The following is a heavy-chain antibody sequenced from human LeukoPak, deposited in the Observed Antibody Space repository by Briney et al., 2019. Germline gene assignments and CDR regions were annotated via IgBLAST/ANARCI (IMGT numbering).Heavy chain of an antibody. D-gene: IGHD2-15*01. V-gene: IGHV1-8*01. CDR3: ARDRCSGGSCSFDY. CDR1: GYTFTSYD. CDR2: MNPNSGNT. J-gene: IGHJ4*02. Sequence: GASVKVSCKASGYTFTSYDINWVRQATGQGLEWMGWMNPNSGNTGYAQKFQGRVTMNRNTSISTAYMELSSLRSEDTAVYYCARDRCSGGSCSFDYWGQGTLVTVSS.